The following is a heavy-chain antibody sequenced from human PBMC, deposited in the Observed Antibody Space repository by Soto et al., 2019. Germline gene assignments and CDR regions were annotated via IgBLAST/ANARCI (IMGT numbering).Heavy chain of an antibody. V-gene: IGHV4-39*01. J-gene: IGHJ4*02. Sequence: PSETLSLTCTVSGASIRSSTFYWGWIRQPPGKGLESIANIYYDGSTYYNPSLKSRVTISVDTSKNQLSLKLSSVTAADTAVYYCVRSHIVPRLFMYPYDYWGQGTLVTVSS. CDR2: IYYDGST. CDR1: GASIRSSTFY. CDR3: VRSHIVPRLFMYPYDY. D-gene: IGHD5-12*01.